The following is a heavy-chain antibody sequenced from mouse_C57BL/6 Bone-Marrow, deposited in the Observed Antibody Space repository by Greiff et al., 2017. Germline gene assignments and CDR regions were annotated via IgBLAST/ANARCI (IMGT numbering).Heavy chain of an antibody. CDR1: GYTFTSYW. Sequence: VQLQQPGAELVKPGASVKLSCKASGYTFTSYWMQWVKQRPGQGLEWIGEIDPTDSYTNYNQKFKGKATLTVDTSSSTAYMQLSSLTSEDSAVYYCARDHCGSSSGYWGKGTTLTVSS. J-gene: IGHJ2*01. CDR2: IDPTDSYT. D-gene: IGHD1-1*01. V-gene: IGHV1-50*01. CDR3: ARDHCGSSSGY.